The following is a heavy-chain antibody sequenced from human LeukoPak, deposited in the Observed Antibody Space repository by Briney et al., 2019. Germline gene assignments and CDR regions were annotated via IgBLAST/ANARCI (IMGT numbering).Heavy chain of an antibody. CDR2: ISGSGGST. D-gene: IGHD3-22*01. V-gene: IGHV3-23*01. J-gene: IGHJ4*02. CDR1: GFTFSSYA. Sequence: GGSLRLSCAASGFTFSSYAMSWVRQAPGKGLEWVSAISGSGGSTYYADSVKGRFTISRDNSKNTLYLQMSSLRAEDTAVYYCAIARLYYYDSSGYYEGYWGQGTLVTVSS. CDR3: AIARLYYYDSSGYYEGY.